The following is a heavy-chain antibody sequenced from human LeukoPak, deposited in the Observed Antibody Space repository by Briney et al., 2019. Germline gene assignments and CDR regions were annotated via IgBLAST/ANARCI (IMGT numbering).Heavy chain of an antibody. J-gene: IGHJ3*02. Sequence: SETLSLTCTVSGGSISSYYWSWIRQPAGKGLEWIGRIYISGSGSTNFNPSLKSRVTMSVDTSKNQFSLKLSSVTAADTAVYYCARAHITTLITMVPFDTFDIWGQGTMVTVSS. V-gene: IGHV4-4*07. CDR1: GGSISSYY. D-gene: IGHD3-10*01. CDR2: IYISGSGST. CDR3: ARAHITTLITMVPFDTFDI.